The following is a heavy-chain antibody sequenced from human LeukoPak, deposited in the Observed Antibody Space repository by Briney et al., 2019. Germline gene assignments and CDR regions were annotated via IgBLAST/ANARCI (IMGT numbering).Heavy chain of an antibody. J-gene: IGHJ4*02. CDR2: INHSGST. Sequence: SETLSLTCAVYGGPFSGYYWSWIRQPPGKGLEWIGEINHSGSTNYNPSLKSRVTISVDTSKNQFSLKLSSVTAADTAVYYCARSTASYYFDYWDQGTLVTVSS. V-gene: IGHV4-34*01. D-gene: IGHD5-18*01. CDR1: GGPFSGYY. CDR3: ARSTASYYFDY.